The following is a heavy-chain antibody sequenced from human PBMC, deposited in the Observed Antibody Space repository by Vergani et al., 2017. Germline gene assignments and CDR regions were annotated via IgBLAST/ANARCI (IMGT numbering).Heavy chain of an antibody. D-gene: IGHD2-15*01. J-gene: IGHJ6*02. CDR1: GYTFTGYY. CDR3: ARDQYCSGGSCYSDYYGMDV. V-gene: IGHV1-2*02. CDR2: INPNSGGT. Sequence: QVQLVQSGADVKKPGASVKVSCKASGYTFTGYYMHWVRQAPGQGLEWMGWINPNSGGTNYAQKFQGRVTMTRDTSISTAYMELSRLRSDDTAVYYCARDQYCSGGSCYSDYYGMDVWGQGTTVTVSS.